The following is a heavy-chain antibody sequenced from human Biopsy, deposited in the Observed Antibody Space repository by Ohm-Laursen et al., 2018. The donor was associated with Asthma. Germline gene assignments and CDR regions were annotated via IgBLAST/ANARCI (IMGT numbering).Heavy chain of an antibody. CDR2: TNERGVT. Sequence: TLSLTCDVYPGSFSGVFWTWIRQSPGKGLEWIGETNERGVTNNNPSLKSRVIISIDTYWNRVSLKLTSVTDADTAVYYCARGPELDVWGQGTTVTVSS. CDR3: ARGPELDV. V-gene: IGHV4-34*01. J-gene: IGHJ6*02. CDR1: PGSFSGVF.